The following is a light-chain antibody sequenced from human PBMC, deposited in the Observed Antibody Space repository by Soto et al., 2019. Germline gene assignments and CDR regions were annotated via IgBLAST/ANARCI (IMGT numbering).Light chain of an antibody. V-gene: IGKV3-15*01. Sequence: ESVLTQSPGTLSLSPGERGTLSCMASQSVSSSYLAWYQQKPGKAPRLLIYGASTRATGIPARFSGSGSGTEFTLTISSLQSEDVATYSCQKYNSAPLTFGGGTKVDIK. CDR3: QKYNSAPLT. CDR2: GAS. CDR1: QSVSSSY. J-gene: IGKJ4*01.